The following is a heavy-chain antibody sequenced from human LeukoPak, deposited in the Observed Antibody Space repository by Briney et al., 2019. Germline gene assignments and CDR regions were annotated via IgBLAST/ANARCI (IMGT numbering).Heavy chain of an antibody. CDR3: AKDQDIVVVPAAIGFDY. Sequence: PGGSLRLSCAASGFTFSSYAMSRVRQAPGKGLEWVSAISGSGGSTYYADSVKSRFTISRDNSKNTLYLQMNSLRAEDTAVYYCAKDQDIVVVPAAIGFDYWGQGTLVTVSS. CDR1: GFTFSSYA. CDR2: ISGSGGST. D-gene: IGHD2-2*01. J-gene: IGHJ4*02. V-gene: IGHV3-23*01.